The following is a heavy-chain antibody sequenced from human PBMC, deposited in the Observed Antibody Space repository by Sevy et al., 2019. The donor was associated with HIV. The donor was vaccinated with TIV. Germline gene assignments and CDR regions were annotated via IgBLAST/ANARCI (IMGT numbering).Heavy chain of an antibody. Sequence: ASVKVSCKASGGTFSSYAISWVRQAPGQGLEWMGGIIPIFGTANYAQKFQGRVTITADESTSTAYMELGSLRSEDTAVYYCASFNYYDSSGSDDAFDIWGQGTMVTVSS. V-gene: IGHV1-69*13. CDR3: ASFNYYDSSGSDDAFDI. CDR1: GGTFSSYA. D-gene: IGHD3-22*01. J-gene: IGHJ3*02. CDR2: IIPIFGTA.